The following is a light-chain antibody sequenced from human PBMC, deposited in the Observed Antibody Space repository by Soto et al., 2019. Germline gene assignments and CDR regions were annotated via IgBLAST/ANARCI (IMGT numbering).Light chain of an antibody. J-gene: IGKJ5*01. CDR1: QSVSSSF. CDR3: QRYGSSPRT. V-gene: IGKV3-20*01. CDR2: GAS. Sequence: EIVLTQSPGTLSLSPGERATLSCRASQSVSSSFLAWYQQKVGQAPRLLIYGASSRATGIPDRFSGSGSGTDVTLTISRLEPEDFAVYYCQRYGSSPRTFGQGTRLEIK.